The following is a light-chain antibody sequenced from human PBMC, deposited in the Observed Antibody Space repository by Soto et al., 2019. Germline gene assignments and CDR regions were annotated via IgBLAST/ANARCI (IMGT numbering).Light chain of an antibody. CDR2: EVS. CDR1: SSDVGGYNY. V-gene: IGLV2-14*01. J-gene: IGLJ3*02. Sequence: QSALTQPASVSGSPGQSITISCTGTSSDVGGYNYVSWYQQHPGKAPKFMIYEVSHRPSGVPDRFSGSKSGNTASLTISGLQAEDEADYYCSSFASSGTWVFGGGTKLTVL. CDR3: SSFASSGTWV.